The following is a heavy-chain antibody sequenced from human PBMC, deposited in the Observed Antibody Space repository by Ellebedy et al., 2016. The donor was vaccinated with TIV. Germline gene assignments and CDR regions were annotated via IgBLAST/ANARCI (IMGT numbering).Heavy chain of an antibody. CDR3: ARGIGGQQLGFNYYYGMDV. D-gene: IGHD6-13*01. J-gene: IGHJ6*02. Sequence: SETLSLTCTVSGGSISSGDYYWSWIRQPPGKGLEWIGYIYYSGSTYYNPSLKSRVTISVDTSKNQFSLKLSSVTAADTAVYYCARGIGGQQLGFNYYYGMDVWGQGTTVTVSS. CDR2: IYYSGST. CDR1: GGSISSGDYY. V-gene: IGHV4-30-4*01.